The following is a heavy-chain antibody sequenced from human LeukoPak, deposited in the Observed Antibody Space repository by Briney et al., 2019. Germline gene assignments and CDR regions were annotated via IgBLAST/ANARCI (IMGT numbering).Heavy chain of an antibody. Sequence: PSETLSLTCAVYGGSFSGYYWSWIRQPPGKGLELIGEINHSGSTNYNPSLKSRVAISVDTSKNQFSLKLSSVTAADTAVYYCARAYKYCSSTSCYTVYFQHWGQGTLVTVSS. D-gene: IGHD2-2*02. CDR1: GGSFSGYY. CDR3: ARAYKYCSSTSCYTVYFQH. CDR2: INHSGST. J-gene: IGHJ1*01. V-gene: IGHV4-34*01.